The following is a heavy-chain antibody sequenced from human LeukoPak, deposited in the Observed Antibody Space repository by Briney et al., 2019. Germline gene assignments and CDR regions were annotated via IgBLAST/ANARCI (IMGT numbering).Heavy chain of an antibody. D-gene: IGHD1-20*01. J-gene: IGHJ4*02. CDR3: AKDHLARGNWNYFDY. CDR1: GFTFNNYA. CDR2: ISGSGGST. V-gene: IGHV3-23*01. Sequence: GGSLRLPCAASGFTFNNYAMNWVRQAPGKGLEWVSGISGSGGSTYYAYSVKGRFTISRDNSKNTLYLQMNSLRAEDTAVYYCAKDHLARGNWNYFDYWGQGSLVTVSS.